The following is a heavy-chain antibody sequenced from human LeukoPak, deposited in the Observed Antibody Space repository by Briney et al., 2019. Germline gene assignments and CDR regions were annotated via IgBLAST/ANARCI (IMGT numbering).Heavy chain of an antibody. V-gene: IGHV3-33*01. CDR3: ARDGSGSYLTAYYYFDY. Sequence: PGRSLRLSCAASGFTFSSYGMHWVRQAPGKGLEWVAVIWYDGSNKYYADSVKGRFTISRDNSKNTLYLQMNSPRAEDTAVYYCARDGSGSYLTAYYYFDYWGQGTLVTVSS. J-gene: IGHJ4*02. CDR1: GFTFSSYG. D-gene: IGHD3-10*01. CDR2: IWYDGSNK.